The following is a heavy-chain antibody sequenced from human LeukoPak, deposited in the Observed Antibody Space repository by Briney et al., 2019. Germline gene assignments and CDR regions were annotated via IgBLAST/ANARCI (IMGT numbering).Heavy chain of an antibody. Sequence: GGSLRLSCATSEFTFNTYSMNWFRQAPGKGLEWVSSICDDSSSIYYADSVKGRFTISRDKAKNSLYLQMNSLGVEDTAVYYCARDSGSCDFDYWGQGTLVTVSS. CDR2: ICDDSSSI. CDR3: ARDSGSCDFDY. D-gene: IGHD1-26*01. V-gene: IGHV3-21*01. J-gene: IGHJ4*02. CDR1: EFTFNTYS.